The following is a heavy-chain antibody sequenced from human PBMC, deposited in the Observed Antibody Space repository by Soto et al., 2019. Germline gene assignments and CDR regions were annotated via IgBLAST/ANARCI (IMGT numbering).Heavy chain of an antibody. CDR1: GGSISSYY. D-gene: IGHD3-22*01. V-gene: IGHV4-59*01. CDR2: IYYSGCT. Sequence: SETLSLTCTVSGGSISSYYWSWIRQPPGKGLEWIGYIYYSGCTNYNPSLKSRVTISVDTSKNQFSLKLSSVTAADTAVYYCARDAVNDSSGYWPIWGQGTMVTVSS. CDR3: ARDAVNDSSGYWPI. J-gene: IGHJ3*02.